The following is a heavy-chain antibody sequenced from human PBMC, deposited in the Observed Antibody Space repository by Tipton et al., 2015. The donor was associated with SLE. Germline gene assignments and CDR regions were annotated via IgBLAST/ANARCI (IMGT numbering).Heavy chain of an antibody. CDR3: ARAERGAYDILTGYLASNWFDP. CDR2: LYYSGNT. CDR1: GGSIRSSRHF. Sequence: TLSLTCTVSGGSIRSSRHFWGWIRQPPGKGLEWIGVLYYSGNTYYNPSLKSPVTLSIDTSKNQFSLKMRSVTAADTAVHYCARAERGAYDILTGYLASNWFDPWGQGTLVTVSS. V-gene: IGHV4-39*07. J-gene: IGHJ5*02. D-gene: IGHD3-9*01.